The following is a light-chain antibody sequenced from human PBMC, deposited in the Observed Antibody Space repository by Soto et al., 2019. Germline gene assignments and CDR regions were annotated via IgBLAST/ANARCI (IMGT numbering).Light chain of an antibody. CDR3: QQFNSYSLT. CDR1: QGISSA. V-gene: IGKV1-13*02. J-gene: IGKJ4*01. Sequence: AIQLTQSPTPLSASVGDKVTITCRASQGISSALAWYQQKPGKAPKLLIYDASSLESGVPSRFSGSGSGTDFTLTISSLQPEDFATYYCQQFNSYSLTFGGGTKVDIK. CDR2: DAS.